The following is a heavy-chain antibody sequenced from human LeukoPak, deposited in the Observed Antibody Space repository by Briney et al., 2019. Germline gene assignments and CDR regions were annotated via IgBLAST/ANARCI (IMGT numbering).Heavy chain of an antibody. CDR1: GFTFSNYV. D-gene: IGHD4-17*01. CDR3: VKVGSNYGDPKDY. V-gene: IGHV3-23*01. J-gene: IGHJ4*02. Sequence: PGGSLRLSCAASGFTFSNYVMNWVRQAPGKGLEWVSTISGGGDYTFYADSVKGRFTVSRDNSKNTLFVQMNSLRADDTAVYYCVKVGSNYGDPKDYWGQGTLVSVTS. CDR2: ISGGGDYT.